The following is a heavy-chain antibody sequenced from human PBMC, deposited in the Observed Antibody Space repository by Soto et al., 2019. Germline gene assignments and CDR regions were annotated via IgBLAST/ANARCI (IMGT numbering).Heavy chain of an antibody. V-gene: IGHV4-34*01. J-gene: IGHJ5*02. CDR2: INHSGST. D-gene: IGHD3-9*01. Sequence: SETLSLTCAVYGGSFSGYYWSWIRQLPGKGLEWIGEINHSGSTNYNQSLKSRVTISVDTSKNQFSLKLSSVTAADTAVYYCARGGILRYLPRSTRWRFEPCGQGTLVT. CDR1: GGSFSGYY. CDR3: ARGGILRYLPRSTRWRFEP.